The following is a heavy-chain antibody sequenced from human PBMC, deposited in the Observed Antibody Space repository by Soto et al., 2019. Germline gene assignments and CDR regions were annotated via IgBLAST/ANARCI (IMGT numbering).Heavy chain of an antibody. CDR1: GFTFSSYA. CDR3: ARDHYGDYVGQCDY. Sequence: QVQLVESGGGVVQPGRSLRLSCAASGFTFSSYAMHWVRQAPGKGLEWVAVISYDGSNKYYADSVKGRFTISRDNSKNTLYLQMNSLRAEDTAVYYCARDHYGDYVGQCDYWGQGTLVTVSS. J-gene: IGHJ4*02. CDR2: ISYDGSNK. D-gene: IGHD4-17*01. V-gene: IGHV3-30-3*01.